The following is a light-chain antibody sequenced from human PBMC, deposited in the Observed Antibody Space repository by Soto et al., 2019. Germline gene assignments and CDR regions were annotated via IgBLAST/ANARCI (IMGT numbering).Light chain of an antibody. CDR2: KAS. Sequence: DIQMTQSPSTLSASVGDSVTITCRARLSISSWLAWYQQKPGKAPKLLIYKASSLESGVPSRFSGSGSGTEFPLTISSLQTDDFATYYCQQYNSYALTFGGGTKVEIK. J-gene: IGKJ4*01. CDR1: LSISSW. V-gene: IGKV1-5*03. CDR3: QQYNSYALT.